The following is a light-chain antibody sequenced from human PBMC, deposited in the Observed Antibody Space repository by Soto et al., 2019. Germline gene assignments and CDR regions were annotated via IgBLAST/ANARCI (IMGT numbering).Light chain of an antibody. CDR1: QSVSSN. Sequence: EIVMTQSPATLSVSPGERATLSCRASQSVSSNLAWYQQKPGQAPRLLIYGASTRATGIPARFSGSGSGTEFTLTISSLQSEDFAVYYCQQYNNWPRVLTFGGGTEVEIK. J-gene: IGKJ4*01. CDR2: GAS. V-gene: IGKV3-15*01. CDR3: QQYNNWPRVLT.